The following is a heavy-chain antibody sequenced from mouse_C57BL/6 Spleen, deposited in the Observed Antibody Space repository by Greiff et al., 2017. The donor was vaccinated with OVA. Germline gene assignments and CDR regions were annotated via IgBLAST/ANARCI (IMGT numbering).Heavy chain of an antibody. V-gene: IGHV1-15*01. CDR1: GYTFTDYE. D-gene: IGHD1-1*01. J-gene: IGHJ1*03. CDR2: IDPETGGT. CDR3: TRGGTVVAKALGYFDV. Sequence: QVQLQQSGAELVRPGASVTLSCKASGYTFTDYEMHWVKQTPVHGLEWIGAIDPETGGTAYNQKFKGKAILTADKSSSTAYMELRSLTSEDSAVYYCTRGGTVVAKALGYFDVWGTGTTVTVSS.